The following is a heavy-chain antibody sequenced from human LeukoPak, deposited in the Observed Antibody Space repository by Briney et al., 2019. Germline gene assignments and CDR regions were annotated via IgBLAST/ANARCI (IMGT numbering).Heavy chain of an antibody. CDR3: ARAVVVVPAATYYYYYYGMDV. J-gene: IGHJ6*02. CDR2: IIPIFGTA. D-gene: IGHD2-2*01. V-gene: IGHV1-69*01. CDR1: TGTLSSYA. Sequence: ASVKVSCKASTGTLSSYAISWVRQAPGQGLEWMGGIIPIFGTANYAQKFQGRVTITADESTSTAYMELSSLRSEDTAVYYCARAVVVVPAATYYYYYYGMDVWGQGTTVTVSS.